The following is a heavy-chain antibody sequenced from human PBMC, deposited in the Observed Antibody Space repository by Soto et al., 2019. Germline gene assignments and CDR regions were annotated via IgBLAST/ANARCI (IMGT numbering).Heavy chain of an antibody. CDR2: ISSSSTI. CDR1: GFTFSSYS. V-gene: IGHV3-48*02. CDR3: ARDTGFGVSS. Sequence: EVQLVESGGGLVQPGGSLRLSCAASGFTFSSYSMNWVRQAPGKGLEWVSYISSSSTIYYADSVKGRFTISRDNAKNSLYLQMNSLRDEDTAVYYCARDTGFGVSSWGQGTLVTVSS. D-gene: IGHD3-10*01. J-gene: IGHJ4*02.